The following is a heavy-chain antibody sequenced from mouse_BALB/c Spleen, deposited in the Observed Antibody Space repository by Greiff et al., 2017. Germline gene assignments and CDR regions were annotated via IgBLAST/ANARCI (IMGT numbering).Heavy chain of an antibody. Sequence: EVQLVESGGGLVKPGGSLKLSCAASGFTFSDYYMYWVRQTPEKRLEWVGTISDGGSYTYYPDSVKGRFTISRDNAKNNLYLQMSSLRSEDTAMYYCARCRGAESAMDYWGQGTSVTVSS. CDR2: ISDGGSYT. CDR1: GFTFSDYY. D-gene: IGHD3-3*01. J-gene: IGHJ4*01. CDR3: ARCRGAESAMDY. V-gene: IGHV5-4*02.